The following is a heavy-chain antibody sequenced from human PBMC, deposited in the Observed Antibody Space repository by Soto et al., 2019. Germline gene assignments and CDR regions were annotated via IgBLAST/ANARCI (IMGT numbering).Heavy chain of an antibody. CDR2: VYYSGSN. D-gene: IGHD6-19*01. CDR3: ATFVRKGWRYYFDL. Sequence: QVLLQESGPGLVKPSETLSLTCTVSGGSVSSGNYYWSWIRQPPGTGLEWIGYVYYSGSNTYNPTVKSRHAIFVDTSKIQSSLNLSSVTPAHTAVYYSATFVRKGWRYYFDLWGQGILVPVAA. J-gene: IGHJ4*02. CDR1: GGSVSSGNYY. V-gene: IGHV4-61*01.